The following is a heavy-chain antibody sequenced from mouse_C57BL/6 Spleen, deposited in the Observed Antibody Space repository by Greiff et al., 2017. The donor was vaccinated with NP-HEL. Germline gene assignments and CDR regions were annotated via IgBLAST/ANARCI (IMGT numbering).Heavy chain of an antibody. V-gene: IGHV1-80*01. CDR1: GYAFSSYW. J-gene: IGHJ2*01. D-gene: IGHD3-3*01. CDR3: AREGEGPFDY. Sequence: QVHVKQSGAELVKPGASVKISCKASGYAFSSYWMNWVKQRPGKGLEWIGQIYPGDGDTNYNGKFKGKATLTADKSSSTAYMQLSSLTSEDSAVYFCAREGEGPFDYWGQGTTLTVSS. CDR2: IYPGDGDT.